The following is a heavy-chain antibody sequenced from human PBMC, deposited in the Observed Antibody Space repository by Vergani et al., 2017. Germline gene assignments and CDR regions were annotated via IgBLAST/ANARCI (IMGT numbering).Heavy chain of an antibody. V-gene: IGHV4-61*02. CDR3: ARALYCSGGSCSPFDY. CDR1: GGSISSGSYY. J-gene: IGHJ4*02. D-gene: IGHD2-15*01. Sequence: QVQLQESGPGLVKPSQTLSLTCTVSGGSISSGSYYWSWIRQPAGKGLEWIGEINHSGSTNYNPSLKSRVTISGDTSKNQFSLKLSSVTAADTAVYYCARALYCSGGSCSPFDYWGQGTLVTVSS. CDR2: INHSGST.